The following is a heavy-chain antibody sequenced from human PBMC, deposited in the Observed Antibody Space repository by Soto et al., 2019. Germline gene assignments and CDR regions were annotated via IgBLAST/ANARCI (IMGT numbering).Heavy chain of an antibody. CDR1: GGSFSGYY. CDR3: ERGWSREAAAG. CDR2: INHSGST. J-gene: IGHJ4*02. V-gene: IGHV4-34*01. D-gene: IGHD6-6*01. Sequence: PSETLSLTCAVYGGSFSGYYWSWIRQPPGKGLEWIGEINHSGSTNYNPSLKSRVTISVDTSKNQFSLKLSSVTAADTAAYYCERGWSREAAAGWGQGTLVTVSS.